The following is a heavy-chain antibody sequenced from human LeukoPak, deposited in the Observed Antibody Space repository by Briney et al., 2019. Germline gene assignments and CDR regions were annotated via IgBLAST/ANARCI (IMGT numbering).Heavy chain of an antibody. CDR1: GGSISSGGYY. D-gene: IGHD3-10*01. CDR2: IYYSGST. CDR3: ARSGGVLLWFGELPAWFDP. J-gene: IGHJ5*02. V-gene: IGHV4-31*03. Sequence: PSQTLPLTCTVSGGSISSGGYYWSWIRQHPGKGLEWIGYIYYSGSTYYNPSLKSRVTISVDTSKNQFSLKLSSVTAADTAVYYCARSGGVLLWFGELPAWFDPWGQGTLVTVSS.